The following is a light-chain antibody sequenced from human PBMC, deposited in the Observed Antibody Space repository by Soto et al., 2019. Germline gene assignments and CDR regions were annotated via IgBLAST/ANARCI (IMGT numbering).Light chain of an antibody. CDR2: EVS. CDR3: CSYAGSLAYV. J-gene: IGLJ1*01. V-gene: IGLV2-23*02. Sequence: QSVLTQPASVSGSPGQSITISCTGTSSDVGSYNLVSWYQQHPGKAPKLMIYEVSKRPSGVSNRFSGSKSDNTASLTISGLQAEDEADYYCCSYAGSLAYVFGTGTKLTVL. CDR1: SSDVGSYNL.